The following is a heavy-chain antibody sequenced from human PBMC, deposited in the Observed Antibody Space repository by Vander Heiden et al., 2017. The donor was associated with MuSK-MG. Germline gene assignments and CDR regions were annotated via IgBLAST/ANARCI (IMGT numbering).Heavy chain of an antibody. D-gene: IGHD1-26*01. CDR1: GGSISSSSYY. V-gene: IGHV4-39*01. CDR2: IYYSGST. CDR3: ARPPSGWELHPYDI. J-gene: IGHJ3*02. Sequence: QLQLQESGPGLVKPSETPSLTCTVSGGSISSSSYYWGWIRQPPGKGLEWIGSIYYSGSTYYNPSLKSRVTISVDTSKNQFSLKLSSVTAADTAVYYCARPPSGWELHPYDIWGQGTMVTVSS.